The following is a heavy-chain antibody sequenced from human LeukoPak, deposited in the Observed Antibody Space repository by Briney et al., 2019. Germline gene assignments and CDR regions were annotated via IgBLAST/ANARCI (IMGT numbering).Heavy chain of an antibody. CDR3: ARHERKGTDAFDI. Sequence: HGESLKISCKGSGYDFATYWIGWVRQTPGKGLEWVGIIYPADSDTRYSPSFQGHVTISADYSISTAYLQWSSLKASDTAMYYCARHERKGTDAFDIWGQGTMVTVSS. CDR1: GYDFATYW. J-gene: IGHJ3*02. V-gene: IGHV5-51*01. D-gene: IGHD1-1*01. CDR2: IYPADSDT.